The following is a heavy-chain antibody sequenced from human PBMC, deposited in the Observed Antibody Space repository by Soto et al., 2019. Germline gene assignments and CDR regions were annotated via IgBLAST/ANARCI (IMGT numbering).Heavy chain of an antibody. CDR3: ARVVGLHFGELSLPSWFDP. V-gene: IGHV1-18*01. D-gene: IGHD3-16*02. Sequence: QVQLVQSGAEVKKHGASVKVSCKASGYTFTSYGISWVRQAPGQGLEWMGWISAYNGKTNYAQKLQGRVTMTTDTSTSTAYMELRSLRSDDTSVYYCARVVGLHFGELSLPSWFDPWGQGTLVTVSS. J-gene: IGHJ5*02. CDR2: ISAYNGKT. CDR1: GYTFTSYG.